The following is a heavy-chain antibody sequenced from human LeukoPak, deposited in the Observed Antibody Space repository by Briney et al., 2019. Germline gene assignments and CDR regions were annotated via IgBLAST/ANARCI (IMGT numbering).Heavy chain of an antibody. Sequence: ASVKVSCKASGYTFTSYYMHWVRQAPGQGLEWMGKINPIGGSTSYARKFQGRVTMTRDTSTTTVYMDLNSLKTEDTAVYYCTRDSGTIFGVASNDYWGQGTLVTVSS. CDR2: INPIGGST. CDR3: TRDSGTIFGVASNDY. CDR1: GYTFTSYY. J-gene: IGHJ4*02. D-gene: IGHD3-3*01. V-gene: IGHV1-46*03.